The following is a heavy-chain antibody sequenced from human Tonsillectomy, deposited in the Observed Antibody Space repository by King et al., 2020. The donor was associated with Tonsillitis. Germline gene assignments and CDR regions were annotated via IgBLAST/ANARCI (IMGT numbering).Heavy chain of an antibody. D-gene: IGHD1-26*01. CDR1: GFTVSNNY. J-gene: IGHJ3*02. CDR3: AREGWDTPAAFDI. Sequence: VQLVESGGGLIQPGGSLRLSCAASGFTVSNNYMTWVRQAPGKGLQWVSAIYSVENTFYADSVKGRFTISRDNSKNTLYLEMNNLRAEDTAVYYCAREGWDTPAAFDIWGQGTMVTVSP. V-gene: IGHV3-53*01. CDR2: IYSVENT.